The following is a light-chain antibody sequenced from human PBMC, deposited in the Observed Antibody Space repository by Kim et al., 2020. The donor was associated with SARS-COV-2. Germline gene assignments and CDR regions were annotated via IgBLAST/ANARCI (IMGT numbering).Light chain of an antibody. CDR1: SSDGGSYNL. Sequence: GQSITISCTGTSSDGGSYNLVSWYQQHPGKAPKLMIYEVSKRPSGVSNRFSGSKSGNTASLTISGLQAEDEADYYCCSYAGSSTWVFGGGTQLTVL. CDR3: CSYAGSSTWV. V-gene: IGLV2-23*02. J-gene: IGLJ3*02. CDR2: EVS.